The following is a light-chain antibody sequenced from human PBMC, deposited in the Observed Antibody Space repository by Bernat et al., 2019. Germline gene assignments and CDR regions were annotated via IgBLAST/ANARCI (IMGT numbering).Light chain of an antibody. CDR1: QSLLHSDGYTY. V-gene: IGKV2-28*01. J-gene: IGKJ1*01. CDR2: MAS. CDR3: LQTLQTPPWT. Sequence: DIVMTQSPLSLPVTPGEPASISCRSSQSLLHSDGYTYLDWYLQKPGQSPQLLIYMASNRASGVPDRFRGSGSGTDFTLKISRVEAEDFGVYYCLQTLQTPPWTFGQGTKVDIK.